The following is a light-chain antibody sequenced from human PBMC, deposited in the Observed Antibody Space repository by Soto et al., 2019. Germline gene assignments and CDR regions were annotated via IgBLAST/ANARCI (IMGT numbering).Light chain of an antibody. V-gene: IGKV3-15*01. Sequence: ELVMTHCPARLYVSPGERATLSCWASQSISSNLAWYQQKAGQAPRLLIYGASTRATGIPARFSGSGSGTEFTLTINSLQSEDFAVYFCQQYNNCPTFGQGTKVDIK. J-gene: IGKJ1*01. CDR3: QQYNNCPT. CDR1: QSISSN. CDR2: GAS.